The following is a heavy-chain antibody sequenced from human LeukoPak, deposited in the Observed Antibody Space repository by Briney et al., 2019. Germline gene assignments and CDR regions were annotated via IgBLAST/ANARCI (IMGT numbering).Heavy chain of an antibody. D-gene: IGHD6-13*01. CDR1: GYTFASYG. V-gene: IGHV1-18*01. J-gene: IGHJ4*02. Sequence: ASVKLSCKASGYTFASYGISWVRQGPGQGLEWMGWISAYNGNTNYAQKLQGRVTMTTDTSTSTAYMELRSLRSDDTAVYYCAREVGQLFDYWGQGTLVTVSS. CDR3: AREVGQLFDY. CDR2: ISAYNGNT.